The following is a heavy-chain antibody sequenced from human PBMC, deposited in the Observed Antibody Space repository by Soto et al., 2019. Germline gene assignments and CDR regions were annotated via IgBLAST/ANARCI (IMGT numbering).Heavy chain of an antibody. CDR2: ISSSSSTI. CDR3: ARVAIGIAAATDY. CDR1: GFTFSSYS. J-gene: IGHJ4*02. V-gene: IGHV3-48*01. D-gene: IGHD6-13*01. Sequence: GGSLRLSCAASGFTFSSYSMNWVRQAPGKGLEWVSYISSSSSTIYYADSVKGRFTISRDNAKNSLYLQMNSLRAEDTAVYYCARVAIGIAAATDYWGQGTLVTVSS.